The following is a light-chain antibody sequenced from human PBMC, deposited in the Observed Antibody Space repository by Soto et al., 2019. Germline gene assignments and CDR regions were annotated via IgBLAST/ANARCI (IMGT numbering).Light chain of an antibody. V-gene: IGLV2-23*02. CDR1: SSDVGSYNL. Sequence: QSVLNQPASVSGSPGQSITISCTGTSSDVGSYNLVSWYQQHPGKAPKLMIYEASKRPSGVSNRFSGSKSGNTASLTISGLQAEDEADYFCSSYAGVSTFVLFGGGTKVTVL. CDR2: EAS. J-gene: IGLJ2*01. CDR3: SSYAGVSTFVL.